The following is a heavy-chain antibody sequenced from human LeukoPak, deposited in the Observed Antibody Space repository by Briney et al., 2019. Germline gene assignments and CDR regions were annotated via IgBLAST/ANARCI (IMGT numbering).Heavy chain of an antibody. Sequence: PSETLSLTCAVYGGSFSGYYWSWIRQPPGKGLEWIGEINHSGSTNYNPSLKSRVTISVDTSKNQFSLKLSSVTAADTAVYYCARSPRIFFGFDYWGQGTLVTVPS. V-gene: IGHV4-34*01. D-gene: IGHD3-3*01. J-gene: IGHJ4*02. CDR3: ARSPRIFFGFDY. CDR1: GGSFSGYY. CDR2: INHSGST.